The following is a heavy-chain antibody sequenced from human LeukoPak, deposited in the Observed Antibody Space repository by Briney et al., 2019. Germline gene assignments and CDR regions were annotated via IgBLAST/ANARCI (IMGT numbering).Heavy chain of an antibody. CDR2: INPNSGGT. V-gene: IGHV1-2*02. D-gene: IGHD3-22*01. CDR1: GYTFTGYY. Sequence: ASVKVSCKASGYTFTGYYMHWVRQAPGQGLEWMGWINPNSGGTNYAQKFRGRVTMTRDTSISTAYMELSRLRSDDTAVYYCARSFPSSGYYEPDYWGQGTLVTVSS. J-gene: IGHJ4*02. CDR3: ARSFPSSGYYEPDY.